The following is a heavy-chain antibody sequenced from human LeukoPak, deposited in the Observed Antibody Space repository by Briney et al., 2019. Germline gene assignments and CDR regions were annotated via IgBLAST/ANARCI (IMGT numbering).Heavy chain of an antibody. CDR3: ARGRDPY. CDR1: GGSFSGYY. Sequence: PSETLSPTCAVYGGSFSGYYWTWIRQPPGRGLEWIGEINHSGSTNYNPPLKSRVTISVDTSKSQFSLKLNSVTAADTAMYYCARGRDPYWGQGTLVTVSS. CDR2: INHSGST. J-gene: IGHJ4*02. D-gene: IGHD5-24*01. V-gene: IGHV4-34*01.